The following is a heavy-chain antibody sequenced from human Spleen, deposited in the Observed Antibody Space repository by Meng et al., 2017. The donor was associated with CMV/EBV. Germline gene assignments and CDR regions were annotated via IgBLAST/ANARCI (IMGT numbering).Heavy chain of an antibody. CDR1: GGSSNSGDYY. CDR2: ISYNGNS. CDR3: ARDRGSSGGCDF. Sequence: VRVQEPGPGRVHPSETLSLACIFSGGSSNSGDYYWSWIRQPPGKGLEWIGYISYNGNSYYNSSLKSRVTISADTSKNQFSLNLGSVTAADTAVYYCARDRGSSGGCDFWGQGTLVTVSS. V-gene: IGHV4-30-4*08. J-gene: IGHJ4*02. D-gene: IGHD6-25*01.